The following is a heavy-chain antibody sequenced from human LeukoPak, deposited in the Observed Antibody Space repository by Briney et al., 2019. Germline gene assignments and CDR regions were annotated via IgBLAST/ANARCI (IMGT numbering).Heavy chain of an antibody. CDR1: GFPFSTYA. D-gene: IGHD1-26*01. V-gene: IGHV3-23*01. Sequence: GGSLRLSCAASGFPFSTYAMSWVRQAPGKGLEWVSAISDSGSSTYYADSVKGRFTISRDNSKHTLYLQTNSLRAEDTAVYYCAKEGYSGRPHDAFDIWGQGTMVTVSS. J-gene: IGHJ3*02. CDR2: ISDSGSST. CDR3: AKEGYSGRPHDAFDI.